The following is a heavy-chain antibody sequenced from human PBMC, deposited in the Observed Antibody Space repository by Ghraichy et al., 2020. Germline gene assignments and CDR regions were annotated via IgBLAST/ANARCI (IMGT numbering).Heavy chain of an antibody. CDR3: ARRNMITFGGVIWNYRIFDY. J-gene: IGHJ4*01. CDR1: GGSISSSSYY. V-gene: IGHV4-39*07. CDR2: IYYSGST. D-gene: IGHD3-16*01. Sequence: SETLSLTCTVSGGSISSSSYYWGWIRQPPGKGLEWIGSIYYSGSTYYNPSLKSRVTISVDTSKNQFSLKLSSVTAADTAVYYCARRNMITFGGVIWNYRIFDYWGHGTLVTVSS.